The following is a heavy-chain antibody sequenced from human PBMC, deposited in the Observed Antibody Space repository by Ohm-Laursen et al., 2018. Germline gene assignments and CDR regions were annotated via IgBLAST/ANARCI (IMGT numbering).Heavy chain of an antibody. CDR2: ISGSGGST. D-gene: IGHD3-16*01. CDR3: AKVLMTDYYYYGMDV. CDR1: GFTFSNYG. J-gene: IGHJ6*02. V-gene: IGHV3-23*01. Sequence: SLRLSCSAAGFTFSNYGFHWVRQAPGKGLEWVSAISGSGGSTYYADSVKGRFTISRDNSKNTLYLQMNSLRAEDTAVYYCAKVLMTDYYYYGMDVWGQGTTVTVSS.